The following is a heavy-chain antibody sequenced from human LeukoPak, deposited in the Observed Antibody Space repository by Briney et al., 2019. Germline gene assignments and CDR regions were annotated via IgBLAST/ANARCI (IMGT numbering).Heavy chain of an antibody. CDR2: IWHDGSNK. CDR3: ARDEGLQLPQPGY. V-gene: IGHV3-33*01. CDR1: GFTFSSYG. J-gene: IGHJ4*02. Sequence: GGSLRLSCAASGFTFSSYGMHWVRQAPGKGLEWVAVIWHDGSNKYYADSVKGRFTISRDNSKNTLYLQMNSLRAEDTAVYYCARDEGLQLPQPGYWGQGTLVTVSS. D-gene: IGHD2-2*01.